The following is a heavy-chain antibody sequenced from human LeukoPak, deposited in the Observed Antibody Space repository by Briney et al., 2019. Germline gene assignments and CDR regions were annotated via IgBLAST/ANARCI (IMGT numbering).Heavy chain of an antibody. V-gene: IGHV3-53*04. Sequence: SGGSLRLSCAASGFTVSSNYMSWVRQAPGKGLEWVSVIYSGGSTYYADSVKGRFTISRHNSKNTLYLQMNSLRAEDTAVYYCARASLGYPPDGMDVWGQGTTVTVSS. CDR2: IYSGGST. CDR1: GFTVSSNY. D-gene: IGHD7-27*01. CDR3: ARASLGYPPDGMDV. J-gene: IGHJ6*02.